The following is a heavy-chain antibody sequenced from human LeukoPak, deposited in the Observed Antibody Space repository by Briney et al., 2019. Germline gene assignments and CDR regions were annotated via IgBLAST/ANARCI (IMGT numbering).Heavy chain of an antibody. CDR2: IYSSGST. V-gene: IGHV4-59*08. Sequence: PSETLSLTCTVFGGSISSYYWSWIRQPPGKGLEWIAFIYSSGSTNYNPSLKSRVTISVDTSKNQFSLKLSAVAAADTAVYYCARHSGLLYFDYWGQGNLVTVSS. D-gene: IGHD3-10*01. J-gene: IGHJ4*02. CDR1: GGSISSYY. CDR3: ARHSGLLYFDY.